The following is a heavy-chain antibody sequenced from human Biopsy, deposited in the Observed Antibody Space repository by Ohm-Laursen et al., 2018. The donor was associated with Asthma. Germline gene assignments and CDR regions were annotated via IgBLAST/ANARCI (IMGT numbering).Heavy chain of an antibody. D-gene: IGHD5-12*01. J-gene: IGHJ6*02. CDR1: GDSFSDYA. V-gene: IGHV1-69*13. CDR3: ARGYSGSDRIVYYYSGLEV. Sequence: SVKVSCKASGDSFSDYAISWVRQAPGHGLEWMGVLIPVLGTPDHAQMFEGRVTITADESTSTAYMELSSLSSEDTAVYYCARGYSGSDRIVYYYSGLEVWGQGTTVTV. CDR2: LIPVLGTP.